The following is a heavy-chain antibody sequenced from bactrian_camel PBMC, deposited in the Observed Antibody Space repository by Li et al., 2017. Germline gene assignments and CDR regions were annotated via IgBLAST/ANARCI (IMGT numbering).Heavy chain of an antibody. D-gene: IGHD3*01. Sequence: VQLVESGGGSVQAGGSLRLSCLAPGDIFGNYAMGWYRQATGNECEMVSSIGNDGTTTYYADSVKGRFTTSRDHAKNTVYLDMNSLKPEDTATYYCKTDPTRYSNYDEGPRCYDENYWGQGTQVTVS. CDR3: KTDPTRYSNYDEGPRCYDENY. J-gene: IGHJ4*01. CDR1: GDIFGNYA. CDR2: IGNDGTTT. V-gene: IGHV3S53*01.